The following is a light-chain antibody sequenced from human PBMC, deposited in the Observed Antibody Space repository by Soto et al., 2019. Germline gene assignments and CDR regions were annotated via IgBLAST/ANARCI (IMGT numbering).Light chain of an antibody. V-gene: IGKV3-20*01. CDR1: QSVSSY. J-gene: IGKJ1*01. CDR2: DAS. Sequence: EIVMTQSPATLSVSPGERATLSCRASQSVSSYLAWYQQKPGQAPRLLIYDASNRATGIPARFSGSGSGTDFSLTISSLEPGDLAVYYCQQYGSSPRTFGQGTKVDIK. CDR3: QQYGSSPRT.